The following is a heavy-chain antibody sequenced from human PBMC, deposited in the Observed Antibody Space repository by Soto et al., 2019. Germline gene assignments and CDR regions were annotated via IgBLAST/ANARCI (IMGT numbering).Heavy chain of an antibody. D-gene: IGHD3-3*01. V-gene: IGHV4-39*01. CDR1: GGSISSSIYY. CDR3: ARHGPPDYDFWSGYPHYYGMDV. Sequence: SETLSLTCTVSGGSISSSIYYWGWIRHPPGKGLEWIGSIYYSGSTYYNPSLKSRVTISVDTSKNQFSLKLSSVTAADTAVYYCARHGPPDYDFWSGYPHYYGMDVWGQGTTVTVSS. CDR2: IYYSGST. J-gene: IGHJ6*02.